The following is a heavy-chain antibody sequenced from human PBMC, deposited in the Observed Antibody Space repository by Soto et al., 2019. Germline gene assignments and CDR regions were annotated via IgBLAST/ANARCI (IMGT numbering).Heavy chain of an antibody. Sequence: ASVKVSCKASGYNFIGYYMYWVRQAPGQGLEWMGWISPNSGGTNYAQNFQGRVTMTRDTSISTAYLELSRLRSDDTAVYYCARKGSDIWSGYYPLEDWGQGTLVTVSS. J-gene: IGHJ4*02. V-gene: IGHV1-2*02. CDR3: ARKGSDIWSGYYPLED. D-gene: IGHD3-3*01. CDR2: ISPNSGGT. CDR1: GYNFIGYY.